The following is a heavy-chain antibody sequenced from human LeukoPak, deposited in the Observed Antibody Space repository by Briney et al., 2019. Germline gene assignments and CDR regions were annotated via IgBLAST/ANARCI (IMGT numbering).Heavy chain of an antibody. D-gene: IGHD4-17*01. CDR3: ARDRGDRLFDY. Sequence: GGSLRLSCAASGFIFSNYWMPWVRQSPGKGLEWVANIKQDGSQKYYVDSVKGRFTISRDNAKNSLYLEMNSLRAEDTAVYYCARDRGDRLFDYWGQGILVTVSP. CDR2: IKQDGSQK. J-gene: IGHJ4*02. CDR1: GFIFSNYW. V-gene: IGHV3-7*01.